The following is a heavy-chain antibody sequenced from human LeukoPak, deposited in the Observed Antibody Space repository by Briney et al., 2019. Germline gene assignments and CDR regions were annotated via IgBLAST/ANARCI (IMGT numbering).Heavy chain of an antibody. CDR2: IWYDGSNK. Sequence: GGSLRLSCVGSGFTFSNKWMSWVRQAPGKGLEWVAVIWYDGSNKYYADSVKGRFTISRDNSKNTLYLQMNSLRAEDTAVYYCARDFPGMDVWGQGTTVTVSS. V-gene: IGHV3-33*01. CDR1: GFTFSNKW. CDR3: ARDFPGMDV. J-gene: IGHJ6*02.